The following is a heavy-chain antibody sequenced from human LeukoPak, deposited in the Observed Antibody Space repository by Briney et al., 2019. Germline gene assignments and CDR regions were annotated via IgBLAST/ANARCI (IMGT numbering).Heavy chain of an antibody. D-gene: IGHD3-3*01. Sequence: PGRSLRLSCAASGFTFSSYAMHWVRQAPGKGLEWVAVISYDGSNKYYADSVKGRFTISRDNSKNTLYLQMNSLRAEDTAVYYCAKEGLSGDYYDFWSGYYHFDYWGQGTLVTVSS. CDR3: AKEGLSGDYYDFWSGYYHFDY. V-gene: IGHV3-30-3*01. CDR1: GFTFSSYA. CDR2: ISYDGSNK. J-gene: IGHJ4*02.